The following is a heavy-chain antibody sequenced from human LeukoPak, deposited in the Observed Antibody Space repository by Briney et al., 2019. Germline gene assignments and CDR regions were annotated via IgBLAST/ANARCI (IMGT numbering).Heavy chain of an antibody. CDR1: GFSLRDYW. D-gene: IGHD5-24*01. CDR2: IKQDGSEK. Sequence: PGGSLRLSCAASGFSLRDYWMSWVRQAPGKGLEWVANIKQDGSEKYYVDSVKGRLTISRDNAENSLYLRMNSLGAEDTAVYYCARHLDGYKSFEYWGQGTLVTVSS. CDR3: ARHLDGYKSFEY. J-gene: IGHJ4*02. V-gene: IGHV3-7*01.